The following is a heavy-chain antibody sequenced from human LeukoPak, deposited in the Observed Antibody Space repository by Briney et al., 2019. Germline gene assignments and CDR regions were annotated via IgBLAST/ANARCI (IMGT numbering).Heavy chain of an antibody. J-gene: IGHJ6*02. V-gene: IGHV1-2*02. CDR1: GYTFTGYY. CDR2: INPNSGGT. Sequence: ASLKVSCKASGYTFTGYYMHWVRQAPGQGLEWMGWINPNSGGTNYAQKFQGRVTMTRDTSISTAYMELSRLRSDDTAVYYCARDSSTSYYYYGMDVWGQGTTVTVSS. D-gene: IGHD2-2*01. CDR3: ARDSSTSYYYYGMDV.